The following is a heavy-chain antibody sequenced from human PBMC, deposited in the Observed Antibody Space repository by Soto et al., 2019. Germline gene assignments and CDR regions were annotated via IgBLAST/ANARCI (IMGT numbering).Heavy chain of an antibody. V-gene: IGHV4-59*08. CDR3: ARHGYRSAWY. J-gene: IGHJ2*01. CDR2: IYYTGSI. Sequence: SETLSLTCTLWSASISSSYWSWIRQPPGKGLEWIGYIYYTGSIAYNPSLQSRLTISIDTSKNQFSLKLSSVTDADTAIYYCARHGYRSAWY. CDR1: SASISSSY. D-gene: IGHD6-19*01.